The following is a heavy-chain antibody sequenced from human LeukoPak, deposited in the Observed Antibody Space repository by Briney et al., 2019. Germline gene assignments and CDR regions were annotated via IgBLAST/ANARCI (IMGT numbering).Heavy chain of an antibody. CDR2: IIPIFGTA. CDR1: GGTFSSYA. CDR3: AREAITIFGVVRTQTTYGPHRFDP. V-gene: IGHV1-69*06. Sequence: SVKVSCKASGGTFSSYAISWVRQAPGQGLEWMGGIIPIFGTANYAQKFQGRVTITADKSTSTAYMELSSLRSEDTAVYYCAREAITIFGVVRTQTTYGPHRFDPWGQGTLVTVSS. D-gene: IGHD3-3*01. J-gene: IGHJ5*02.